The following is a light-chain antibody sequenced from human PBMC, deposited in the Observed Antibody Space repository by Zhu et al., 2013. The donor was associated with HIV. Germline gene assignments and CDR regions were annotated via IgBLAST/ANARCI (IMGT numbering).Light chain of an antibody. V-gene: IGLV2-11*01. CDR1: SSDVGGYNY. CDR3: CSYAGSYTWV. Sequence: QSALTQPRSVSGSPGQSVTISCTGTSSDVGGYNYVSWYQQHPGKAPKLMIYDVSKRPSGVPDRFSGSKSGNTASLTISGLQAEDEADLYCCSYAGSYTWVFGTGTKVTVL. J-gene: IGLJ1*01. CDR2: DVS.